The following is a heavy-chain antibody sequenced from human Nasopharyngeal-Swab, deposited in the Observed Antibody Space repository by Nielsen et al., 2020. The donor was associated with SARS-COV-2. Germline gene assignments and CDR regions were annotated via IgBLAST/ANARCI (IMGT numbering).Heavy chain of an antibody. J-gene: IGHJ6*02. CDR2: ISSSSSYI. V-gene: IGHV3-21*01. Sequence: GESLKISCAASGFTFSSYSMNWVRQAPGKGLEWVSSISSSSSYIYYADSVKGRFTISRDNAKNSLYLQMNSLRAEDTAVYYCARDGGVEGYYEGGGYYYYGMDVWGQGTTVTVSS. D-gene: IGHD3-22*01. CDR3: ARDGGVEGYYEGGGYYYYGMDV. CDR1: GFTFSSYS.